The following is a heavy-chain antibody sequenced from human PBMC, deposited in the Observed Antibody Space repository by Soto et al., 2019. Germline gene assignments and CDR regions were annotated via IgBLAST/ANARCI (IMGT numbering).Heavy chain of an antibody. D-gene: IGHD3-22*01. CDR1: GFTFSSYA. J-gene: IGHJ6*02. CDR2: ISGSGGST. V-gene: IGHV3-23*01. Sequence: GGSLRLSCAASGFTFSSYAMSWVRQAPGKGLEWVSAISGSGGSTYYADSVKGRFTISRDNSKNTLYLQMNSLRAEDTAVYYCAKDQGYDSSGYYRPHIGYGMDVWGQGTTGTV. CDR3: AKDQGYDSSGYYRPHIGYGMDV.